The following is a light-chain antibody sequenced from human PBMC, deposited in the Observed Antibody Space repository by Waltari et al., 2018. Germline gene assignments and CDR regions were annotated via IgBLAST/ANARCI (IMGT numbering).Light chain of an antibody. V-gene: IGKV1-8*01. CDR2: AAS. CDR1: QGISSY. J-gene: IGKJ4*01. Sequence: AIRITQSPPSLPASTGDRVTITCRASQGISSYLAWYQQKPGKAPKLLIYAASTLQSGVPSRFSGSGSGTDFTLTISCLQSEDFATYYCQQYYSYPLTFGGGTKVEIK. CDR3: QQYYSYPLT.